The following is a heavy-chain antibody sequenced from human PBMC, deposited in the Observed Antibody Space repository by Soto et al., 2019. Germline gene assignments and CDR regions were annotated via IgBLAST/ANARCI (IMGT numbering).Heavy chain of an antibody. CDR3: ARAQDEYSSSSGAFDI. CDR2: IIPILGIA. Sequence: QVPLVQSGAEVKKPGSSVKVSCKASGGTFSSYTISWVRQAPGQGLEWMGRIIPILGIANYAQKFQGRVTITADKSTSTAYMELSSLRSEDTAVYYCARAQDEYSSSSGAFDIWGQGTMVTVSS. J-gene: IGHJ3*02. CDR1: GGTFSSYT. V-gene: IGHV1-69*02. D-gene: IGHD6-6*01.